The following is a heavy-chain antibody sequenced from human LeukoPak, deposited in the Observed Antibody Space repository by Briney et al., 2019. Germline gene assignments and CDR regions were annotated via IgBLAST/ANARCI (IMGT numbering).Heavy chain of an antibody. CDR3: ARALIAVAGKTDWGFDY. CDR2: IYYSGST. CDR1: GGSISSYY. V-gene: IGHV4-59*01. D-gene: IGHD6-19*01. J-gene: IGHJ4*02. Sequence: SETLSLTCTVSGGSISSYYWSWIRQPPGKGLEWIGYIYYSGSTNYNPSLKSRVTISVDTSKNQFSLKLSSVTAADTAVYYCARALIAVAGKTDWGFDYWGQGTLVTVSS.